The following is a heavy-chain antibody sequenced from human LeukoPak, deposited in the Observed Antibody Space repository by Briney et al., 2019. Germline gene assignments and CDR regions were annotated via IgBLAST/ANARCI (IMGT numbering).Heavy chain of an antibody. D-gene: IGHD3-10*01. J-gene: IGHJ4*02. CDR3: ARGKRYYYGSGSSLDY. V-gene: IGHV3-7*01. Sequence: GGSLSLSCAASGFTFNTYWMTWVRQAPGKGLEWVANVNQGGSETYYVDSVKGRFTISRDNAKNSLYLQMNSLRAEDTAVYYCARGKRYYYGSGSSLDYWGQGTLVTVSS. CDR2: VNQGGSET. CDR1: GFTFNTYW.